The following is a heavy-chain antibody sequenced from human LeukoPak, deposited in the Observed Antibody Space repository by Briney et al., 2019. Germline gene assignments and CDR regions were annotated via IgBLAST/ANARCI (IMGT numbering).Heavy chain of an antibody. V-gene: IGHV3-23*01. D-gene: IGHD2-2*01. CDR1: GITLSNYG. CDR3: ARGPIYCSSTSCYEAPGFDY. Sequence: PGGSLRLSCAVSGITLSNYGMSWVRQAPGKGLEWVAGICDSGGSTNYADSVKGRFTISKDNSKDTLYLQMNSLRAEDTAVYYCARGPIYCSSTSCYEAPGFDYWGQGTLVTVSS. J-gene: IGHJ4*02. CDR2: ICDSGGST.